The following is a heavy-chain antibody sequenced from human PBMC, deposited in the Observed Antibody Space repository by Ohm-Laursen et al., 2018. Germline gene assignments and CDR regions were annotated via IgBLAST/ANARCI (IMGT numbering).Heavy chain of an antibody. CDR1: GGSISSYY. V-gene: IGHV4-4*07. CDR2: FYSTGST. CDR3: ARRGHAFDI. Sequence: GTLSLTCTVSGGSISSYYWSWIRQPAGKGLEWIGRFYSTGSTNYNPSLKSRVTMSLDTSKNQLSLRLSSVTAADTAVYYCARRGHAFDIWGQGTMVTVSS. J-gene: IGHJ3*02.